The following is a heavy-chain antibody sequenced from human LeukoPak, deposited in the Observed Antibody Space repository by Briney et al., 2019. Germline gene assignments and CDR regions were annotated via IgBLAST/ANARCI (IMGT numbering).Heavy chain of an antibody. Sequence: GASVKVSCKASGYTFTGYHIHWVRRATGQGLEWMGWMSPASGNTGYAQEFQGRVTMTRDTSVSTAYMELNSLRSEDTAVYYCARGPPNWGFDSWGQGTLVTVSS. V-gene: IGHV1-8*02. J-gene: IGHJ4*02. CDR1: GYTFTGYH. D-gene: IGHD7-27*01. CDR3: ARGPPNWGFDS. CDR2: MSPASGNT.